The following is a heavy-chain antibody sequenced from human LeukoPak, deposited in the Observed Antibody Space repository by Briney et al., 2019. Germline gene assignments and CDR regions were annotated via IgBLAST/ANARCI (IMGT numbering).Heavy chain of an antibody. CDR2: IYYSGSS. CDR1: GDSITNNNCY. CDR3: VRLDYSNFFDY. D-gene: IGHD4-11*01. Sequence: PSETLSLTCTVSGDSITNNNCYWGWVRQPPGKGLEWIASIYYSGSSYYNPSLKSRVTMSVDTSKNQFSLKLSSATAADTAVYYCVRLDYSNFFDYWGQGTLVTVSS. V-gene: IGHV4-39*07. J-gene: IGHJ4*02.